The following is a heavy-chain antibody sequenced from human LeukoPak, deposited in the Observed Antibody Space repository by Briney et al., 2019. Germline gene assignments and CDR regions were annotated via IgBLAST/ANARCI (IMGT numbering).Heavy chain of an antibody. CDR1: GGSISSGGYY. D-gene: IGHD4-23*01. J-gene: IGHJ3*02. V-gene: IGHV4-31*03. Sequence: SQTLSLTCTVSGGSISSGGYYWSWIRQHPGKGLEWIGYIYYSGSTYYNPSLKSRVTISVDTSKNQFSLKLSSVTAADTAVYYCARDTSPAGNSRAFDIWGQGTMVTVSS. CDR2: IYYSGST. CDR3: ARDTSPAGNSRAFDI.